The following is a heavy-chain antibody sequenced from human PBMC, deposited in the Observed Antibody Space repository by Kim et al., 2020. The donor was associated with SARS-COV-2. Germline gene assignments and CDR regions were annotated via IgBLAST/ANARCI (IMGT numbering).Heavy chain of an antibody. CDR3: ARKDSSGYYPFYYYYGMDV. J-gene: IGHJ6*02. CDR2: IYSSNST. CDR1: GFTVSSNY. D-gene: IGHD3-22*01. Sequence: GGSLRLSCAASGFTVSSNYMSWVRQAPGKGLEWVSVIYSSNSTYYADSVKGRFTISRDNSKNTLYLQMNSLRPEDTAVYYCARKDSSGYYPFYYYYGMDVWGQGTTVTVSS. V-gene: IGHV3-53*01.